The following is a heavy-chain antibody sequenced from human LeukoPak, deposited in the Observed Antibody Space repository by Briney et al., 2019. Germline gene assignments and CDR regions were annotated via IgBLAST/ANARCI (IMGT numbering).Heavy chain of an antibody. CDR2: IYYSGST. CDR1: GGSISSSSYY. V-gene: IGHV4-39*01. Sequence: PSETLSLTCTVSGGSISSSSYYWGWIRQPPGKGLEWIGSIYYSGSTYYNPSLKSRVTISGDTSKNQFSLRLSSVTAADTAVYYCARRGAYSYGLDTPPDYWGQGTQVTVSS. D-gene: IGHD5-18*01. CDR3: ARRGAYSYGLDTPPDY. J-gene: IGHJ4*02.